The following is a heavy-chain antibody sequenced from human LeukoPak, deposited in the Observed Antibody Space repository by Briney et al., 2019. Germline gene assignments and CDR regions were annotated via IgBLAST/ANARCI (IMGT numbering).Heavy chain of an antibody. CDR3: ASVITGTDDEAFDI. D-gene: IGHD1-7*01. CDR1: GFTFSSYG. V-gene: IGHV3-33*01. Sequence: GRSLRLSCAASGFTFSSYGMHWVRQAPGKGLEWVAVIWYDGSNKYYADSVKGRFTISRDNSKSTLYLQMNSLRAEDTAAYYCASVITGTDDEAFDIWGQGTMVTVSS. J-gene: IGHJ3*02. CDR2: IWYDGSNK.